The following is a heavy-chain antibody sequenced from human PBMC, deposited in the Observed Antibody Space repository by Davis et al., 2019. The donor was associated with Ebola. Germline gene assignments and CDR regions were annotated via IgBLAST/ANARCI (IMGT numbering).Heavy chain of an antibody. CDR1: GFTFSDYY. D-gene: IGHD6-13*01. CDR2: ISLSGSPT. Sequence: GGSLRLSCAVSGFTFSDYYMTWIRQAPGKGLEWISYISLSGSPTYYADSVKGRFSLSSDNAKNSLYLQMNSLRADDTAVYYCARGWGSSWPYNYFDPWGQGTLVTVSS. V-gene: IGHV3-11*01. CDR3: ARGWGSSWPYNYFDP. J-gene: IGHJ5*02.